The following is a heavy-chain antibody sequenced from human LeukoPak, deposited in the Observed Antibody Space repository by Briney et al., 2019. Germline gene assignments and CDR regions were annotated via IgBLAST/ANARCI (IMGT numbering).Heavy chain of an antibody. CDR1: GFTFSTYA. Sequence: GGSLRLSCAASGFTFSTYAMHWVRQAPGKGLEYVSAISYNGGSTYYADSVKGRFTISRDNSKNTLYLQMGSLRSGDMAVYYFSRRFSWCEFFSDYWGQGTLVTVSS. CDR3: SRRFSWCEFFSDY. J-gene: IGHJ4*02. D-gene: IGHD2-8*01. V-gene: IGHV3-64*02. CDR2: ISYNGGST.